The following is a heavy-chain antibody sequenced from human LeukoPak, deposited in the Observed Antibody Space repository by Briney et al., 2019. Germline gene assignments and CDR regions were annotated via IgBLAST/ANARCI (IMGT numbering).Heavy chain of an antibody. D-gene: IGHD2-8*01. CDR1: GFTFSNFV. J-gene: IGHJ1*01. CDR3: AKDRIMGDAF. CDR2: ISDNGADT. V-gene: IGHV3-23*01. Sequence: GESLKLFCAASGFTFSNFVMSWVRQAPGKGLEWVSSISDNGADTYYEDSVKGRFTISRDNSRNTLYLQMNSLRVDDTAVYYCAKDRIMGDAFWGQGTLVTVSS.